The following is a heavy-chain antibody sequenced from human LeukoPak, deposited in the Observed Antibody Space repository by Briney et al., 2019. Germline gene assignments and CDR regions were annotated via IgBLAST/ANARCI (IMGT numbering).Heavy chain of an antibody. D-gene: IGHD1-26*01. J-gene: IGHJ4*02. CDR1: GGSIRSYY. Sequence: PSETLSLTCAVSGGSIRSYYWNWIRQPAGKGLEWIGRIYTSVSANYNPSLKSRVTMSVDTSKNQFSLKLSSVTAADTAVYYRASEAYSGSHYFDYWGQGTLVTVSS. CDR3: ASEAYSGSHYFDY. CDR2: IYTSVSA. V-gene: IGHV4-4*07.